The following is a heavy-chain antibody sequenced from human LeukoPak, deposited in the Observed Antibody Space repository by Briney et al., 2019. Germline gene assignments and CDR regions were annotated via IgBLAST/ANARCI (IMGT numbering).Heavy chain of an antibody. CDR2: IKEDGSEK. Sequence: PGGSLRLSCAASGLTFSNYWMTWVRQAPGKGLEWVADIKEDGSEKYYADSVRGRFTISRDSGRKSVYLQMNSLTTDDTAFYFCAKELDTMFFDYWGQGALVTVSS. CDR1: GLTFSNYW. V-gene: IGHV3-7*03. D-gene: IGHD3-10*02. J-gene: IGHJ4*02. CDR3: AKELDTMFFDY.